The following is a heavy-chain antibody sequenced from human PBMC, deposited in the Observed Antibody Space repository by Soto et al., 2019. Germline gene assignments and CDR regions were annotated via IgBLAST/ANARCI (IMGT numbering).Heavy chain of an antibody. Sequence: ASVKVSCKASGGTFSSYAISWVRQAPGQGLEWMGGIIPIFGTANYAQKFQGRVTITADESTSTAYMELSSVTAADTAVYYCARGGKGYTATPIGYYYYYGMDVWGQGTTVTVSS. V-gene: IGHV1-69*13. D-gene: IGHD5-18*01. J-gene: IGHJ6*02. CDR1: GGTFSSYA. CDR2: IIPIFGTA. CDR3: ARGGKGYTATPIGYYYYYGMDV.